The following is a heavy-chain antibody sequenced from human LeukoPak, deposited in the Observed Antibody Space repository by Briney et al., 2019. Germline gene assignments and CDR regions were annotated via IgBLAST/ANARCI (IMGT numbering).Heavy chain of an antibody. V-gene: IGHV5-51*01. J-gene: IGHJ4*02. Sequence: GESLNISCKGSGYTFTSYWIGWVRQMPGKGLEWMGIIYPGDSDTRYSPSFQGQVTISADKSISTAYLQWSSLKASDTAMYYCARQGITIFGVVNPIDYWGQGTLVTVSS. CDR3: ARQGITIFGVVNPIDY. D-gene: IGHD3-3*01. CDR2: IYPGDSDT. CDR1: GYTFTSYW.